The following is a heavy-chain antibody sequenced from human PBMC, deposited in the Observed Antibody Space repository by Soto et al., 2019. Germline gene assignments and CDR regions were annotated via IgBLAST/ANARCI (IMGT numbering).Heavy chain of an antibody. CDR3: ARILPAAYSALGVSFDY. Sequence: AAVKVSCKGTVCTFSKYAISWVRQATGQGLEWMGWMNPNSGNTGYAQKFQGRVTMTRNTSISTAYMELNSLRSEDTAVYYCARILPAAYSALGVSFDYWGQGTLVTVSS. CDR2: MNPNSGNT. CDR1: VCTFSKYA. J-gene: IGHJ4*02. V-gene: IGHV1-8*01. D-gene: IGHD2-2*01.